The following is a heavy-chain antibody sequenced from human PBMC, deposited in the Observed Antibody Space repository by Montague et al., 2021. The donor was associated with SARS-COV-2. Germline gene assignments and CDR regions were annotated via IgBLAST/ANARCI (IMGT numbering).Heavy chain of an antibody. CDR3: ARGVYSRVIFVVSPRYYFDY. Sequence: SETLSLTCAVYTEAFNGYYWTWIRQPPGKGLEWIGEVSHPGSAKYNPSLKNRVTISVDTYRKQVSLRLTSVTAADTATCCARGVYSRVIFVVSPRYYFDYWGQGNMVAVSA. D-gene: IGHD3-9*01. CDR1: TEAFNGYY. J-gene: IGHJ4*02. CDR2: VSHPGSA. V-gene: IGHV4-34*01.